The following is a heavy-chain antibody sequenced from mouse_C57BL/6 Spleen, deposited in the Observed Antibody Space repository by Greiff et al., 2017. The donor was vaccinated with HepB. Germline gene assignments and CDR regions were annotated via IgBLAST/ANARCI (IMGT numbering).Heavy chain of an antibody. D-gene: IGHD2-1*01. V-gene: IGHV5-6*01. CDR1: GFTFSSYG. J-gene: IGHJ1*03. CDR3: AREEGNYGGYFDV. CDR2: ISSGGSYT. Sequence: EVMLVESGGDLVKPGGSLKLSCAASGFTFSSYGMSWVRQTPDKRLEWVATISSGGSYTYYPDSVKGRFTISRDNAKNTLYLQMSSLKSEDTAMYYCAREEGNYGGYFDVWGTGTTVTVSS.